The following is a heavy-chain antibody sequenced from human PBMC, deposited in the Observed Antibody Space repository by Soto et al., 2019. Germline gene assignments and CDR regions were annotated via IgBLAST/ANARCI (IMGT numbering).Heavy chain of an antibody. CDR1: GYTFTSYA. CDR3: ATEGYSYGYVLRRGFDY. J-gene: IGHJ4*02. D-gene: IGHD5-18*01. CDR2: INAGNGNT. V-gene: IGHV1-3*01. Sequence: ASVKVSCKASGYTFTSYAMRWVRQAPGQRLEWMGWINAGNGNTKYSQKFQGRVTIIRDTSASTAYMELSSLRSEDTAVYYCATEGYSYGYVLRRGFDYWGQGTLVTVSS.